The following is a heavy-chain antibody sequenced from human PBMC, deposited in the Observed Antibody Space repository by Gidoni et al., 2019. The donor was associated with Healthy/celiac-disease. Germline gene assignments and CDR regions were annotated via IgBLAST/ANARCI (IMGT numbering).Heavy chain of an antibody. D-gene: IGHD2-2*01. V-gene: IGHV4-39*07. CDR3: ARVILRTYCSSTSCYVGGFDP. CDR1: GGSISSSSYY. CDR2: IYYSGST. J-gene: IGHJ5*02. Sequence: QLQLQESGPGLVRPSETLSLTCTVSGGSISSSSYYWGWIRQPPGKGLGWIGSIYYSGSTYYNPSLKSRVTISVDTSKNQFSLKLSSVTAADTAVYYCARVILRTYCSSTSCYVGGFDPWGQGTLVTVSS.